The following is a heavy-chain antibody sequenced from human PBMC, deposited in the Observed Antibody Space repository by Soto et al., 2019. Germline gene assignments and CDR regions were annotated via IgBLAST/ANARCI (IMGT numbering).Heavy chain of an antibody. Sequence: SETLSLTCTVSGGSISSGGYYWSWIRQHPGKGLEWIGYIYYSGSTYYNPSLKSRVTISVDTSKNQFSLKLSSVTAADTAVYYCARAPRGVITHRGRDWFDPWGQGTLVTVSS. D-gene: IGHD3-10*01. J-gene: IGHJ5*02. V-gene: IGHV4-31*03. CDR1: GGSISSGGYY. CDR2: IYYSGST. CDR3: ARAPRGVITHRGRDWFDP.